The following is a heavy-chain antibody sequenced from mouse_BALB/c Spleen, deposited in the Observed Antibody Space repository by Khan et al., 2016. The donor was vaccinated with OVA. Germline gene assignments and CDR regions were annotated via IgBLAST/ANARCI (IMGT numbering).Heavy chain of an antibody. CDR2: IYPGDGDT. CDR1: GYAFSSYW. Sequence: QMQLEESGAELVRPGSSVKISCKASGYAFSSYWMNWVKQRPGQGLEWIGQIYPGDGDTKYNGKFKGKVTLTADKSSSTAYMQLSSLTSEDSAVDFWARSGYDYFAYWGQGTLVTVSA. CDR3: ARSGYDYFAY. J-gene: IGHJ3*01. V-gene: IGHV1-80*01. D-gene: IGHD2-14*01.